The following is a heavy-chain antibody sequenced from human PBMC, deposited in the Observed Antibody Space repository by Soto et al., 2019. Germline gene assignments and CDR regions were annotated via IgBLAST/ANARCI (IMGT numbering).Heavy chain of an antibody. CDR3: ARIRLGSYDLTHFDY. D-gene: IGHD1-26*01. Sequence: EVHLVKFEGGLVQPVGPLRLTYADSGFTFRSHYVDRILQAPGNGLECVARIRNKANNYSTEYAASAKVRFTISRYDSKNLGYLQMRRLKTEDTAVYYCARIRLGSYDLTHFDYWAQVTLVTVSS. CDR1: GFTFRSHY. J-gene: IGHJ4*02. V-gene: IGHV3-72*01. CDR2: IRNKANNYST.